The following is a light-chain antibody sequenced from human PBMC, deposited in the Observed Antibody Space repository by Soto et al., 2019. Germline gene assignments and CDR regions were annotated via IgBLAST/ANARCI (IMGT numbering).Light chain of an antibody. J-gene: IGKJ2*01. CDR2: GAS. V-gene: IGKV3-20*01. Sequence: EIVLTQSPGTLSLSPGERATLSCRASQSVSSSYLAWYQQKPGQAPRLLIYGASSRATGIPDRFSGSGSGTDFTLTISRLEPEDSAVYYCQQYGSSPMYTVGQGTKLEIK. CDR1: QSVSSSY. CDR3: QQYGSSPMYT.